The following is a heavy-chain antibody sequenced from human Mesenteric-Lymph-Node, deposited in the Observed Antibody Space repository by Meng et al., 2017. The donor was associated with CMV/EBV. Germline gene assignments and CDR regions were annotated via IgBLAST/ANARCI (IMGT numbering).Heavy chain of an antibody. Sequence: SETLSLTCTVSGGSISSSSYYWGWIRQPPGKGLEWIGSIYHSGSTYYNPSLKSRVTISVDTSKNQFSLKLSSVTAADTAVYYCARDLTRIAAENWFDPWGQGTLVTVSS. CDR3: ARDLTRIAAENWFDP. CDR2: IYHSGST. CDR1: GGSISSSSYY. V-gene: IGHV4-39*07. D-gene: IGHD6-6*01. J-gene: IGHJ5*02.